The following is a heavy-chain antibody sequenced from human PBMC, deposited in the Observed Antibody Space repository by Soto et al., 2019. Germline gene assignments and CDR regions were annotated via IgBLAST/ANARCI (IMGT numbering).Heavy chain of an antibody. CDR3: ARENYYDNSGQFDY. CDR2: IIPIFGTA. Sequence: SVKVSCKASGGTFSSYAISWVRQAPGQGLEWMGGIIPIFGTANYAQKFQGRVTITADESTSTAYMELSSLRSEDTAVYYCARENYYDNSGQFDYWSQGTLVTVSS. J-gene: IGHJ4*02. CDR1: GGTFSSYA. D-gene: IGHD3-22*01. V-gene: IGHV1-69*13.